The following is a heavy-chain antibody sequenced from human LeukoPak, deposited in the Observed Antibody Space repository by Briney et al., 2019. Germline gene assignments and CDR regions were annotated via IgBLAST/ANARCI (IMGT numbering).Heavy chain of an antibody. CDR3: ARDKMITFGGVIAHDAFDI. J-gene: IGHJ3*02. V-gene: IGHV4-59*01. D-gene: IGHD3-16*02. CDR2: IYYSGST. CDR1: GGSISSYY. Sequence: SETLSLTCTVSGGSISSYYWSWIRQPPGKGLEWIGYIYYSGSTNYNLSLKSRVTISVDTSKNQFSLKLSSVTAADTAVYYCARDKMITFGGVIAHDAFDIWGQGTMVTVSS.